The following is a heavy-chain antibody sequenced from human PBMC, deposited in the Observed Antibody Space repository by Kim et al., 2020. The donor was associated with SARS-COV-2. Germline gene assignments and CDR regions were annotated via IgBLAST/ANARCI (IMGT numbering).Heavy chain of an antibody. CDR3: AKTGKCAWGSLDI. D-gene: IGHD1-1*01. CDR1: GFTFSSYG. CDR2: VSYDGINK. Sequence: GGSLRLSCAASGFTFSSYGMHWVRQAPGKGLEWVSVVSYDGINKYYADSVKGRFTVSRDNSKNTLSLQMSSLRLEDTAVYYCAKTGKCAWGSLDIWGQGTMVTVSS. J-gene: IGHJ3*02. V-gene: IGHV3-30*18.